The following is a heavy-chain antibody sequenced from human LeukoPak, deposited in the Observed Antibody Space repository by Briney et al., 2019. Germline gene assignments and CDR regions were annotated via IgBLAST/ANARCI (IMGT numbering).Heavy chain of an antibody. J-gene: IGHJ3*02. D-gene: IGHD3-10*01. CDR3: VKDNGYYGLSSVFDI. V-gene: IGHV3-7*03. CDR2: IKEDGTAK. Sequence: GGSLRLSCAASGFTFSSSWMAWVRQAPGKGLEWVGNIKEDGTAKNYVVSVRGRFTISRDNAKNSLYLQMNSLRVEDTALYYCVKDNGYYGLSSVFDIWGQGTMVTVSP. CDR1: GFTFSSSW.